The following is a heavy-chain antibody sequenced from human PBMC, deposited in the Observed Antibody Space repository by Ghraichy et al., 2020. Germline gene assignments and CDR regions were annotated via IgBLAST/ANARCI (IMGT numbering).Heavy chain of an antibody. D-gene: IGHD5-12*01. CDR1: GGTFSSYA. CDR3: ARVEDIVATIPGMDV. J-gene: IGHJ6*02. CDR2: IIPIFGTA. V-gene: IGHV1-69*13. Sequence: SVKVSCKASGGTFSSYAISWVRQAPGQGLEWMGGIIPIFGTANYAQKFQGRVTITADESTSTAYMELSSLRSEDTAVYYCARVEDIVATIPGMDVWGQGTTVTVSS.